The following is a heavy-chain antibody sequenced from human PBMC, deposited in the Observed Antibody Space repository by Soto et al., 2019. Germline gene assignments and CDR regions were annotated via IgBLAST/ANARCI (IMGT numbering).Heavy chain of an antibody. Sequence: GAAVKVSCKASGYVFSDYPIHWVRQAPGQRLEWMGWINPGNGDTKYSQKFQDRVTLTRDTSATTAYMGVNTLRSEDTAIYYCARESITANDYWRQGPPVTVSP. V-gene: IGHV1-3*01. CDR3: ARESITANDY. J-gene: IGHJ4*02. D-gene: IGHD1-20*01. CDR1: GYVFSDYP. CDR2: INPGNGDT.